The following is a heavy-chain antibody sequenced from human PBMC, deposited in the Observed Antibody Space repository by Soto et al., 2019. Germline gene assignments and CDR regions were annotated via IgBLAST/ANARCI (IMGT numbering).Heavy chain of an antibody. CDR2: IYYSGST. CDR3: ARQFGVEDYFDY. V-gene: IGHV4-30-4*01. Sequence: SETLSLTCTVSGGSIISGDYYWSLIRQPPGKGLEWIGYIYYSGSTYYNPSLKSRVTISVDTSKNQFSLKLSSVTAADTAVYYCARQFGVEDYFDYWGQGTLVTVSS. CDR1: GGSIISGDYY. D-gene: IGHD3-3*01. J-gene: IGHJ4*02.